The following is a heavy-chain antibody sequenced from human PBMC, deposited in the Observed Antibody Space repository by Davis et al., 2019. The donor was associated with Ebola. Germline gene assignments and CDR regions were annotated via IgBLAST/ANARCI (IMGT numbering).Heavy chain of an antibody. D-gene: IGHD6-6*01. Sequence: MPSETLSLTCTVSGGSISSSSYYWSWIRQPPGKGLEWIGEINHSGSTNYNPSLKSRVTISVDTSKNQFSLKLSSVTAADTAVYYCARRGSSSFGYWGQGTLVTVSS. CDR2: INHSGST. J-gene: IGHJ4*02. CDR1: GGSISSSSYY. CDR3: ARRGSSSFGY. V-gene: IGHV4-39*07.